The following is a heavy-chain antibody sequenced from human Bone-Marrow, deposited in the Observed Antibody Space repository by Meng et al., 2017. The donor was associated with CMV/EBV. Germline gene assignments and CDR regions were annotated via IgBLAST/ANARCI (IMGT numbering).Heavy chain of an antibody. CDR1: GGSFSGYY. Sequence: QVQLQQWAAGLLKPSQTLSLTCAVDGGSFSGYYWSWIRQPPGKGLEWIGEINHSGSTNYNPSLKSRVTISVDTSKNQFSLKLSSVTAADTAVYYCARANGLTYYDFGRGWFDPWGQGTLVTVSS. CDR3: ARANGLTYYDFGRGWFDP. J-gene: IGHJ5*02. V-gene: IGHV4-34*01. CDR2: INHSGST. D-gene: IGHD3-3*01.